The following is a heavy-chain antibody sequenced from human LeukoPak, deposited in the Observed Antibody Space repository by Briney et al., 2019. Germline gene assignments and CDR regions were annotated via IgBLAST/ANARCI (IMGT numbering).Heavy chain of an antibody. Sequence: HTGGSLRLSCAASGFTFRSYEMNWVRQAPGKGLEWVSYISSRGSSIYIADSVKGRFTISRDNAKNSLYLQMNSLRVEDTAVYYCARFSRVQDCYWGQGTLVTVSS. D-gene: IGHD2-15*01. J-gene: IGHJ4*02. CDR3: ARFSRVQDCY. CDR2: ISSRGSSI. CDR1: GFTFRSYE. V-gene: IGHV3-48*03.